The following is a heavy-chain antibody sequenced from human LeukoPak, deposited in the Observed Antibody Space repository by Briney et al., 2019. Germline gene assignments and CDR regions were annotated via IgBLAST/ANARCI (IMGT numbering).Heavy chain of an antibody. CDR1: GFTFSSYE. CDR2: VSNSGDYI. V-gene: IGHV3-21*06. D-gene: IGHD2-8*01. Sequence: GGSLRLSCAASGFTFSSYEMNWVRQAPGKGLEWVSSVSNSGDYIHYADSVKGRFTISRDNSKNSLYLQMNSLRAEDTAVYYCARALIGYYFDYWGQGTLVTVSS. J-gene: IGHJ4*02. CDR3: ARALIGYYFDY.